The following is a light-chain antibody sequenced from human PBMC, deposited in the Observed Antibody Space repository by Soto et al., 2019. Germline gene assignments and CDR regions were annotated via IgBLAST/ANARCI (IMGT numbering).Light chain of an antibody. CDR2: AAS. J-gene: IGKJ3*01. CDR1: QSISTN. V-gene: IGKV3-15*01. CDR3: QEYSKWPPFT. Sequence: EIVVTQSPGILSVSPGDRATLSCRASQSISTNLAWYQQKPGQAPTLLIYAASTRATGIPARFTGSGSGTDFTLTISSLQSEDFAVYYCQEYSKWPPFTFGQGTKVDIK.